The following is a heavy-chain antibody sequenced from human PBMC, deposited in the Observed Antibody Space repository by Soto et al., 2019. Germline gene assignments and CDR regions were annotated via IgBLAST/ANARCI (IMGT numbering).Heavy chain of an antibody. D-gene: IGHD2-15*01. V-gene: IGHV1-69*06. CDR3: ARDGWSATSPDAVDI. CDR1: GGTFSSYA. CDR2: IIPIFGTA. J-gene: IGHJ3*02. Sequence: QVKLVPSGAEVKKPGASVQVSCKASGGTFSSYAISWVRQAPGQGLEWMGGIIPIFGTANYAQKFQGRVTITADKSTSTAYMEQSSMRSEDRALSYWARDGWSATSPDAVDIWGQGTMST.